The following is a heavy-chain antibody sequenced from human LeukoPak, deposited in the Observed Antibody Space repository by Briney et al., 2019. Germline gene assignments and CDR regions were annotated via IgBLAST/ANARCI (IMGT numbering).Heavy chain of an antibody. CDR3: ARSIGSYDY. D-gene: IGHD1-26*01. V-gene: IGHV3-7*04. Sequence: GGSLRLSCAASGFNFNSYWMSWVRQAPGKGLECVANIKQDGSEIYFVDSVKGRFTISRDNAKSSLYLQVNSLRDEDTAVYYCARSIGSYDYWGQGTLVTVSS. CDR1: GFNFNSYW. CDR2: IKQDGSEI. J-gene: IGHJ4*02.